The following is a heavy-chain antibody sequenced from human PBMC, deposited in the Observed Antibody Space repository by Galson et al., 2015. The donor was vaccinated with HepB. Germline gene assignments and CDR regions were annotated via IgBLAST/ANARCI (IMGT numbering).Heavy chain of an antibody. CDR3: ANGGITPAEDFDY. Sequence: SLRLSCAASGFTFSSYSMNWVRQAPGKGLEWVSAISGSGGSTYYADSVKGRFTISRDNSKNTLYLQMNSLRAEDTAVYYCANGGITPAEDFDYWGQGTLVTVSS. V-gene: IGHV3-23*01. CDR1: GFTFSSYS. CDR2: ISGSGGST. J-gene: IGHJ4*02. D-gene: IGHD3-10*01.